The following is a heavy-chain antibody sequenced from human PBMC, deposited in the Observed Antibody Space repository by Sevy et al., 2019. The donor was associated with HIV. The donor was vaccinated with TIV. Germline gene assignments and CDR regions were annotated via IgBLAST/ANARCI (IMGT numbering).Heavy chain of an antibody. V-gene: IGHV3-49*03. D-gene: IGHD5-12*01. CDR1: GFTFGDYA. CDR2: IRRNSHEPYGGTT. CDR3: TGGLATADTPEYYFDY. J-gene: IGHJ4*02. Sequence: GGSLRLSCTSSGFTFGDYAMSWFRQAPGKGLEWVAFIRRNSHEPYGGTTEYAASVKGRFAISRVDSKSIAYLQMNSSKTEDTAVYYCTGGLATADTPEYYFDYWGQGILVTVSS.